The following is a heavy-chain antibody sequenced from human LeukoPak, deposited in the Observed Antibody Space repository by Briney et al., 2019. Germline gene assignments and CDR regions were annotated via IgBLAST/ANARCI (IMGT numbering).Heavy chain of an antibody. Sequence: ASVKVSCKASGYTFTGYYMHWVRQAPGQGLEWMRWINPNGGTTNYAQKFQGRVTMTRDTSISTAYMELSRLRSDDTAVFYCARGGYTGYDFHYWGQGTLVTVSS. V-gene: IGHV1-2*02. D-gene: IGHD5-12*01. CDR2: INPNGGTT. CDR1: GYTFTGYY. CDR3: ARGGYTGYDFHY. J-gene: IGHJ4*02.